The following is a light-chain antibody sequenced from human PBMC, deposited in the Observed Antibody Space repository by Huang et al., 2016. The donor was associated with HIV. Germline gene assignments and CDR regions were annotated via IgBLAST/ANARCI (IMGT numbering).Light chain of an antibody. V-gene: IGKV3-11*01. CDR1: QNINNY. Sequence: DIVLTQSPATLSLSPGQRATLSCRASQNINNYLVWYQQKPGQAPRLLIYGSLNRATGIPARFSGSGSGTDFTLTINTLEPEDFAVYYCQQRGAWPLTFGGGTKVEIK. J-gene: IGKJ4*01. CDR3: QQRGAWPLT. CDR2: GSL.